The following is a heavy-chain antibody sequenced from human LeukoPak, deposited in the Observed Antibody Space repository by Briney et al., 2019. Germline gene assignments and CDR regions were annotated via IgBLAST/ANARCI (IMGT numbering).Heavy chain of an antibody. V-gene: IGHV4-38-2*02. CDR1: GGSISSYY. CDR2: IYHSGST. J-gene: IGHJ4*02. Sequence: SETLSLTCTVSGGSISSYYWGWIRQPPGKGLEWIGSIYHSGSTYYNPSLKSRVTISVDTSKNQFSLKLSSVTAADTAVYYCARGAGCSGGSCYPFDYWGQGTLVTVSS. CDR3: ARGAGCSGGSCYPFDY. D-gene: IGHD2-15*01.